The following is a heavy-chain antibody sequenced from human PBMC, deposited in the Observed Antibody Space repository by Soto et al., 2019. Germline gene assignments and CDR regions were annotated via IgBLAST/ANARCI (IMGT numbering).Heavy chain of an antibody. J-gene: IGHJ4*02. CDR3: ARDPPLYYYDSSGYSYENYFDY. Sequence: VKVSCKASGGTFRSYAISWVRQAPGQGLEWMGGIMPIFGTANYAQKFQGRVTITADESTSTAYMELSSLRSEDTAVYYCARDPPLYYYDSSGYSYENYFDYWGQGTLVTVSS. V-gene: IGHV1-69*13. CDR2: IMPIFGTA. D-gene: IGHD3-22*01. CDR1: GGTFRSYA.